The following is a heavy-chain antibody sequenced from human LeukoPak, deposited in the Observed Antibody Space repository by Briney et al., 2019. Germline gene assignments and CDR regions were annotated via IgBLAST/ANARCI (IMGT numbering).Heavy chain of an antibody. J-gene: IGHJ3*02. V-gene: IGHV1-69-2*01. CDR2: VDPEDGET. CDR1: GYTFTDYY. Sequence: ATVKISCKVSGYTFTDYYMHWVQQAPGKGLEWVGLVDPEDGETIYAEKFQGRVTITADTSTDTAYMELSSLRSEDTAVYYCATIEYSSSSRAFDIWGQGTMVTVSS. D-gene: IGHD6-6*01. CDR3: ATIEYSSSSRAFDI.